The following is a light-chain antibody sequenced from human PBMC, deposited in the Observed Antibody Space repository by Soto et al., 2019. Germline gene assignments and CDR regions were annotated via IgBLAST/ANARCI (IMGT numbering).Light chain of an antibody. CDR1: QSVSSY. J-gene: IGKJ3*01. CDR3: HQRCNWLFT. V-gene: IGKV3-11*01. Sequence: EIVLTQSPATLSLSPGERATLSCRASQSVSSYLAWYQRKPGQAPRLLTYDASNSATGIPARFSGSGSGTDFSLTISSLEPEDFPVYYCHQRCNWLFTFGPGTKVDIK. CDR2: DAS.